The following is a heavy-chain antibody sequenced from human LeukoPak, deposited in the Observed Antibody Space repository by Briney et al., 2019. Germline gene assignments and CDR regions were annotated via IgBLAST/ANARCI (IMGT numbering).Heavy chain of an antibody. CDR2: INHSGSA. V-gene: IGHV4-34*01. J-gene: IGHJ5*02. CDR1: GGSFSGYY. Sequence: SETRSLTCAVYGGSFSGYYWSWIRQPPGKGLEWIGEINHSGSADYNPSLKSRVTISVDTSKNQFSLKLSSVTAADTAVYYCARATAIAAAGPYNWFDPWGQGTLVTVSS. D-gene: IGHD6-13*01. CDR3: ARATAIAAAGPYNWFDP.